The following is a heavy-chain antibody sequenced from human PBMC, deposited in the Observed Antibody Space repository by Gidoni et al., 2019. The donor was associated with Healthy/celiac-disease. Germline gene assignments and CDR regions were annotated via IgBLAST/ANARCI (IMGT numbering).Heavy chain of an antibody. D-gene: IGHD3-22*01. J-gene: IGHJ5*02. CDR2: IRIKANGYAT. Sequence: EVQLVVSGGGFVQPGGSLKLSCPAYGFTFSGSAMHWVRQASGKGLEWVGRIRIKANGYATAYAASVKGRFTISRDDSKNTAYLQMNSLKTEDTAVYYCTRHHSFVFYDSSQFDPWGQGTLVTVSS. CDR1: GFTFSGSA. V-gene: IGHV3-73*02. CDR3: TRHHSFVFYDSSQFDP.